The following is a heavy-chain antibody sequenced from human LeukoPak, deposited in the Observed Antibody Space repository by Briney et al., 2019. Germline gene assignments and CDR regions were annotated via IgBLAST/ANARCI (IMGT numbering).Heavy chain of an antibody. CDR3: ARGDYYGSGSYWYYFDY. J-gene: IGHJ4*02. D-gene: IGHD3-10*01. CDR1: GFTFSTYT. Sequence: GGSLRLSGAASGFTFSTYTMHWVRQAPGKGLEWVAVISYDGSLKYYADSVKGRFTISRDNSKNTVFLQMNSLRAEDTAVYYCARGDYYGSGSYWYYFDYWGQGTLVTVSS. CDR2: ISYDGSLK. V-gene: IGHV3-30*04.